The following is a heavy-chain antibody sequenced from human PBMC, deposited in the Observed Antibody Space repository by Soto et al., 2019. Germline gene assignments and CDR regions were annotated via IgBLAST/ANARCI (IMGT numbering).Heavy chain of an antibody. CDR3: TRGKWFPRGYGMDV. CDR1: GDSVTSDY. Sequence: QVQLQESGPGLVKPSETLSLTCTVSGDSVTSDYWSWIRQPPGKRLEYIGFIYLGGSANYNPSLERRVTTSPDKSKNQPSLGLTSVTAADTAVYYCTRGKWFPRGYGMDVWGRGTTVTVS. V-gene: IGHV4-59*02. CDR2: IYLGGSA. D-gene: IGHD3-22*01. J-gene: IGHJ6*02.